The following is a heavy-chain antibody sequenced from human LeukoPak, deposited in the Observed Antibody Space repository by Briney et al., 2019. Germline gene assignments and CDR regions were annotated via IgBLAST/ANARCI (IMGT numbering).Heavy chain of an antibody. J-gene: IGHJ2*01. CDR2: SYSGGST. CDR3: ARGGNYVWYFDP. CDR1: GFTVSYNY. V-gene: IGHV3-66*01. D-gene: IGHD1-7*01. Sequence: GSLRLSCAASGFTVSYNYMSWVRQAPGRGLEWVSISYSGGSTYYADSVKGRFTISRDNSENTLYLQMISLRAEDTAVYYCARGGNYVWYFDPWGRGTLVTVSS.